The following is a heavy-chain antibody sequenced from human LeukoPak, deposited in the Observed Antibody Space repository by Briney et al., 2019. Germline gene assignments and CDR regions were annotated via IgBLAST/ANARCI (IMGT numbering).Heavy chain of an antibody. CDR2: IYYSGTT. CDR3: AREDPQTTVPEGMDV. J-gene: IGHJ6*02. CDR1: GGSISHYY. D-gene: IGHD4-17*01. Sequence: PSESLSLTCTVSGGSISHYYCSWIRQSPGKGLEWLGYIYYSGTTNYNPSLKSRVTKSVDTSRNQFSLQLRSVTAADTAVYYCAREDPQTTVPEGMDVWGQGTTVIVSS. V-gene: IGHV4-59*01.